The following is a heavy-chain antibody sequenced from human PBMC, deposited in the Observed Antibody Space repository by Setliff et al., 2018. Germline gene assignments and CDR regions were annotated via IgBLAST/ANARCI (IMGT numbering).Heavy chain of an antibody. CDR2: IKSKTDGGTT. V-gene: IGHV3-15*01. J-gene: IGHJ5*02. CDR3: VKLVPQAISSDP. CDR1: GVSVSDAW. Sequence: PGGSLRLSCAASGVSVSDAWMGWVRQTPGKGLGWVGRIKSKTDGGTTDYAAPVKGRFTISRDDSENTLYLQMNSLITDDTAIYYCVKLVPQAISSDPWGQGTRGTVS. D-gene: IGHD3-10*01.